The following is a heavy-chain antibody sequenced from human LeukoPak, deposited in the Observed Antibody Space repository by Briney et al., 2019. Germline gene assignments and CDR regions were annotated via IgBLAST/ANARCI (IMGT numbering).Heavy chain of an antibody. CDR2: IEYDGSYE. CDR1: GFTFSSYA. D-gene: IGHD5-18*01. Sequence: GGSLRLSCAASGFTFSSYAMWWARQAPGKGLEWVAVIEYDGSYEYYADSVKGRFTISRDNAKNPLYLQMNSLRAEDTAVYYCARDINTAMVSAPFDYWGQGTLVTVSS. CDR3: ARDINTAMVSAPFDY. V-gene: IGHV3-33*05. J-gene: IGHJ4*02.